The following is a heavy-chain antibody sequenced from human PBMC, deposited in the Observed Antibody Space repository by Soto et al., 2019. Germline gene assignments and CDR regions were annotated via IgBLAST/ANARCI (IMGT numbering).Heavy chain of an antibody. J-gene: IGHJ4*02. CDR3: ARGRDDYDSSGYYTIDY. Sequence: PSEPLSLTCTVSGGSISSGGYYWSWIRQHPGKGLEWIRYIYYSGSTYYNPSLKSRVTISVDTSKNQFSLKLSSVTAADTAVYYCARGRDDYDSSGYYTIDYWGQGNLVTV. CDR2: IYYSGST. V-gene: IGHV4-31*03. D-gene: IGHD3-22*01. CDR1: GGSISSGGYY.